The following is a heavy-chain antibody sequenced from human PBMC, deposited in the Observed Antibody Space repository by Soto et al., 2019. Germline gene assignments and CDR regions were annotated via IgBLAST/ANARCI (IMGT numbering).Heavy chain of an antibody. Sequence: VGSLRLSCAASGFTFSSYAMHWVRQAPGKGLEWVAVISYAGSNKYYADSVKGRFTISRDNSKNTLYLQMNSLRAEDTAVYYCARDRRLRYCSGGSCYYNWFDPWGQGTLVTVSS. J-gene: IGHJ5*02. CDR2: ISYAGSNK. V-gene: IGHV3-30-3*01. CDR1: GFTFSSYA. D-gene: IGHD2-15*01. CDR3: ARDRRLRYCSGGSCYYNWFDP.